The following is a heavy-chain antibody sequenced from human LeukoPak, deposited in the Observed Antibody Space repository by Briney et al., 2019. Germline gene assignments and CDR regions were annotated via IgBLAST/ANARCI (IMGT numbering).Heavy chain of an antibody. CDR3: ARPGYCSSTSCPKSDAFDI. CDR2: IYHSGST. J-gene: IGHJ3*02. CDR1: GYSISSGYY. D-gene: IGHD2-2*03. Sequence: PSETLSLTCAVSGYSISSGYYWGWIRQPPGKGLEWIGSIYHSGSTYYNPSLKSRVTISVDTSKNQFSLKLSSVTATDTAVYYCARPGYCSSTSCPKSDAFDIWGQGTMVTVSS. V-gene: IGHV4-38-2*01.